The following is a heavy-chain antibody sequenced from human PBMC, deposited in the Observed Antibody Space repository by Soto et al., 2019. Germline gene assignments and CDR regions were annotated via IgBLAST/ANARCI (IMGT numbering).Heavy chain of an antibody. D-gene: IGHD3-10*01. J-gene: IGHJ6*02. CDR2: IWYDGSNK. V-gene: IGHV3-33*01. CDR1: GFTFSSYG. Sequence: GGSLRLSCAASGFTFSSYGMHWVRQAPGKGLEWVAVIWYDGSNKYYADSVKGRFTISRDNSKNTLYLQMNSLRAEDTAVYYCARSTGEGHGMDVWGQGTTVTVSS. CDR3: ARSTGEGHGMDV.